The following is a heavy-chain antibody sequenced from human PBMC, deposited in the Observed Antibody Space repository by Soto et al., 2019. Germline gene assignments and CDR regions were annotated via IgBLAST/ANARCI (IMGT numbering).Heavy chain of an antibody. J-gene: IGHJ4*02. V-gene: IGHV1-46*01. CDR2: VNPSGGHT. CDR1: GDTFTDYY. CDR3: ARGRHVVVVTAALDY. D-gene: IGHD2-21*02. Sequence: QVQLMQSGAEVKKPGASVKVSCKASGDTFTDYYIHWVRQAPGQGLEWMGTVNPSGGHTTYAQHFLGRVTMTRDTSTSTLYMELISLTSDATAIYYCARGRHVVVVTAALDYWGQGTLVTVSS.